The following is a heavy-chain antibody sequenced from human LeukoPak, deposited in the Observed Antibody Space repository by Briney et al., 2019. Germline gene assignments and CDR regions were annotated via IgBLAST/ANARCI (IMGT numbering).Heavy chain of an antibody. J-gene: IGHJ4*02. CDR3: ATGLYSSGWYGGYYFDY. Sequence: GGSLRLSCAASGFTFSSYWMSWVRQAPGKGLEWVANIKQDGSEKYYVDSVKGRFTISRDNAKNSLYLQMNSLRAEDTAVYYCATGLYSSGWYGGYYFDYWGQGTLVTVSS. CDR1: GFTFSSYW. D-gene: IGHD6-19*01. CDR2: IKQDGSEK. V-gene: IGHV3-7*01.